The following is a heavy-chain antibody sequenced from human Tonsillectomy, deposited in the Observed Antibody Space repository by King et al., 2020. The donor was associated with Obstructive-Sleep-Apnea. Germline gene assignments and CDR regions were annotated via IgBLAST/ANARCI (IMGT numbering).Heavy chain of an antibody. V-gene: IGHV3-48*04. D-gene: IGHD3-16*01. J-gene: IGHJ3*01. CDR2: ISSSTITI. Sequence: QLVQSGGGLVQPGGSLRLSCAASGITFSSYSMKWVRQAPGKGLEWVSYISSSTITIYYADSVKGRFTISRDNAKNSLYLQMNSLRAEDTAVYYCATGGPDAFDFWGRGTMVTVSS. CDR1: GITFSSYS. CDR3: ATGGPDAFDF.